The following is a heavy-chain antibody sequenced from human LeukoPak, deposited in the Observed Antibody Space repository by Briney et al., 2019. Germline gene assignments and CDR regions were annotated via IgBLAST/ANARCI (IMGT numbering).Heavy chain of an antibody. CDR1: GFTFSSYG. D-gene: IGHD3-10*01. V-gene: IGHV3-30*02. CDR2: IRYDGSNK. J-gene: IGHJ4*02. Sequence: GGSLRLSCAASGFTFSSYGMHWVRQAPGKGLEWVAFIRYDGSNKYYADSVKGRFTISRDNSKNTLYLQMNSLRAEDTAVYYCAKAAGVRAYYYGSGSKTDYWGQGTLVTVSS. CDR3: AKAAGVRAYYYGSGSKTDY.